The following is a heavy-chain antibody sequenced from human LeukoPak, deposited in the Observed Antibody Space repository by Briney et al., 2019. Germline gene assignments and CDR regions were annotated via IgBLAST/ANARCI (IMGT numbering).Heavy chain of an antibody. CDR1: GDSVNSNY. V-gene: IGHV4-59*02. D-gene: IGHD6-6*01. CDR3: GREGSRSSADYYYYMDV. Sequence: PSETLFLICTVSGDSVNSNYWSWIRRPTGEEVVWFGYISYSGSTNYNTSLESRVTISVDTSKNQFSLRLSSVSAADTAVYYCGREGSRSSADYYYYMDVWGRGTTVTVSS. J-gene: IGHJ6*03. CDR2: ISYSGST.